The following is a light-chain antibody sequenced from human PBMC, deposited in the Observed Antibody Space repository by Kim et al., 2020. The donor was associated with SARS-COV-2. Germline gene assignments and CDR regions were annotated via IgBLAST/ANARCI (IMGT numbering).Light chain of an antibody. CDR2: GAS. V-gene: IGKV3-20*01. CDR1: QNITNNY. Sequence: SPGDRATLSCSASQNITNNYLAWYRQKPGQAPRLLIYGASNRATGIPDRFSGSGSGTDFTLTISRLEPEDFAVFYCQQHGSSPLTFGGGTRVEIK. J-gene: IGKJ4*01. CDR3: QQHGSSPLT.